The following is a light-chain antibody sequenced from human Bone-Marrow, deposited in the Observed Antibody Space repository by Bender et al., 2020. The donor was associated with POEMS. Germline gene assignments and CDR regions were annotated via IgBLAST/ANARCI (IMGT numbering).Light chain of an antibody. CDR2: SVD. V-gene: IGLV1-36*01. CDR1: SSNIGNHG. CDR3: SAWDDSLSGWV. J-gene: IGLJ3*02. Sequence: QSVVTQPPSLSEAPRQRVTISCSGSSSNIGNHGVNWYQQLPGEAPKLLIYSVDLLTPGVSDRFSASKSGTSASLAISELQSEDEALYYCSAWDDSLSGWVFGGGTKLTVL.